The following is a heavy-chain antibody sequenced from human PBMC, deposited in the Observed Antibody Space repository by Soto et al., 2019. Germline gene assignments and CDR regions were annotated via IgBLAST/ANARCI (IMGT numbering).Heavy chain of an antibody. V-gene: IGHV4-59*01. Sequence: PSETLSLTCTVSGGSITSSYWSWIRRPPGKGLEWIAYIYDTGISGYTPSTSYNPSLKSRATMSVDTSKSQFSLKLTSVTAADTAVYYCARGEDAFFYYGLDVWGPGITLTVSS. CDR3: ARGEDAFFYYGLDV. J-gene: IGHJ6*02. CDR1: GGSITSSY. CDR2: IYDTGISGYTPST.